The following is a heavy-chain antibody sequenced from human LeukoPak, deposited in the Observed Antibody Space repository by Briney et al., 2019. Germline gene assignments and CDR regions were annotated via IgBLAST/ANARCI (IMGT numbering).Heavy chain of an antibody. D-gene: IGHD1-1*01. V-gene: IGHV3-21*01. J-gene: IGHJ4*01. CDR1: GFXFKSSS. Sequence: GGSLRLSCVATGFXFKSSSISWVRQAPGKGLEWVALIGHFTGGIFYADSVKGRFNISRDDAKDSVYLQMNSLRVDDTAVYFCARDPYTGSMFDYWGHGTLVTVSS. CDR2: IGHFTGGI. CDR3: ARDPYTGSMFDY.